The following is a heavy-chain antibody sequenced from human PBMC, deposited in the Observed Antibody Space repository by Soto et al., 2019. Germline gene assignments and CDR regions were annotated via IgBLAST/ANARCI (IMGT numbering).Heavy chain of an antibody. V-gene: IGHV5-51*01. CDR2: IYPGDSDT. D-gene: IGHD6-6*01. CDR1: GYSFTSYW. J-gene: IGHJ6*02. CDR3: ASSSSSPTSYYYYGMDV. Sequence: PGESLKISCKGSGYSFTSYWIGWVRQMPGKGLEWMGIIYPGDSDTRYSPSFQGQVTISADKSISTAYLQWSSLKASDTAMYYCASSSSSPTSYYYYGMDVWDQGTTVTVSS.